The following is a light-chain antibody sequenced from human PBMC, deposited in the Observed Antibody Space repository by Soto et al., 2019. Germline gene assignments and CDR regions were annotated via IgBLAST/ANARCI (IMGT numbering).Light chain of an antibody. V-gene: IGLV1-51*02. CDR2: ETN. Sequence: QSVLTQPPSVSAASGQKVTISCSGSSSNIGKNYVSWYQQVPGTAPKLLIYETNKRPSGIPDRFSGSKSGTSATLGISGLQTGDEADYYCGTWDTSLTVVLFGGGTQLTVL. CDR1: SSNIGKNY. CDR3: GTWDTSLTVVL. J-gene: IGLJ2*01.